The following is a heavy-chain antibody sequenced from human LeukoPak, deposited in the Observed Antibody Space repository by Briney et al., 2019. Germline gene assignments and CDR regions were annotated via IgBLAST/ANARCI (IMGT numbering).Heavy chain of an antibody. J-gene: IGHJ4*02. Sequence: ASVKVSCKASEYTFTSYDINWVRQATGQGLEWMGWMNPNSGNTGYAQKFQGRVTITRDTSISTAYMELSSLRSEDTAVYYCARATSYYYDSSGYPTRLDYWGQGTLVTVSS. V-gene: IGHV1-8*01. D-gene: IGHD3-22*01. CDR1: EYTFTSYD. CDR3: ARATSYYYDSSGYPTRLDY. CDR2: MNPNSGNT.